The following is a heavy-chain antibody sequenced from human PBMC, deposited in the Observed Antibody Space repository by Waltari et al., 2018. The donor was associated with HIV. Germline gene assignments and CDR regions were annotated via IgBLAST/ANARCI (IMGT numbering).Heavy chain of an antibody. CDR1: GFTFSRFG. CDR2: ISNDGSSK. J-gene: IGHJ4*02. V-gene: IGHV3-30-3*01. D-gene: IGHD3-22*01. Sequence: QVQLVESGGGVVQPGRSRRLSCAASGFTFSRFGMLWVRQAPGRGLEWVAVISNDGSSKYYADSVKGRFTISRDNSKNTLYLHMNSLRAEDTAVYYCASPFYSDSTTYYYGLDYWGQGTLVTVSS. CDR3: ASPFYSDSTTYYYGLDY.